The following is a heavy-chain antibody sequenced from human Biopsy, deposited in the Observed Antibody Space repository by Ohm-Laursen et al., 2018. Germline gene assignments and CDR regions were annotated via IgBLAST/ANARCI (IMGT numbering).Heavy chain of an antibody. Sequence: SLRLSCTTSGFSFSTYGIYWVRQAPGKGLEWVAAIWYDGTNKYYAESMKGRLTISRDNSKNTLYLQMNSLRAEDTAVYFCARGGPHVRAGGSAFDYWGQGTLVTVSS. CDR3: ARGGPHVRAGGSAFDY. CDR1: GFSFSTYG. D-gene: IGHD2-2*01. V-gene: IGHV3-33*07. CDR2: IWYDGTNK. J-gene: IGHJ4*02.